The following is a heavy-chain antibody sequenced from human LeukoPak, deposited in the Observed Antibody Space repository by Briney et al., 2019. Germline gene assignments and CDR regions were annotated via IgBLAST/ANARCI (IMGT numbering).Heavy chain of an antibody. CDR3: ARALGYCGSTKCNYGLDV. J-gene: IGHJ6*02. V-gene: IGHV4-30-4*01. D-gene: IGHD2-2*01. Sequence: PSETLSPTCTVSGGSISSGDFYWSWIRQPSGKGLEWIGYIYYSGSTYYNPSLKSRVTISVDTSKNEFSLKLSSVTAADTAVYYCARALGYCGSTKCNYGLDVWGQGTTVTVSS. CDR1: GGSISSGDFY. CDR2: IYYSGST.